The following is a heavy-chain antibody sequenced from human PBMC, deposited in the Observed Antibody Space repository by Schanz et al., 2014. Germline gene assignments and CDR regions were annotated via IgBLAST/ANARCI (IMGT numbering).Heavy chain of an antibody. CDR1: GGFISSINW. J-gene: IGHJ4*02. CDR2: INNSGST. V-gene: IGHV4-4*02. Sequence: QVQLQESGPGLVKPSGTLSLTCAVSGGFISSINWWSWVRQSPGTGLEWIGEINNSGSTNYNPSLKSRVTISLDNSKSQFSLTLTAVTAADTAVYYCARDERDLPRSLFVFWGQGTLVTVSS. CDR3: ARDERDLPRSLFVF. D-gene: IGHD2-2*01.